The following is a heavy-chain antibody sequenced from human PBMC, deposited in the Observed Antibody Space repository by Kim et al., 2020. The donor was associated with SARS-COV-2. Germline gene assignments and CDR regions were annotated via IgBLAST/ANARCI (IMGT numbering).Heavy chain of an antibody. CDR3: AVAGTGRGFDY. V-gene: IGHV4-59*13. J-gene: IGHJ4*02. D-gene: IGHD6-19*01. CDR1: GGSISSYY. Sequence: SETLSLTCTVSGGSISSYYWSWIRQPPGKGLEWIGYIYYSGSTNYNPSLKSRVTISVDTSKNQFSLKLSSVTAADTAVYYCAVAGTGRGFDYWGQGTLVTVSS. CDR2: IYYSGST.